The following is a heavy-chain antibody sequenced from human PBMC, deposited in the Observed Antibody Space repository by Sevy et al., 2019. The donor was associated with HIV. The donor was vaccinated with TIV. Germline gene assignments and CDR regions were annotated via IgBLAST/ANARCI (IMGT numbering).Heavy chain of an antibody. CDR3: ARTDYYDSSDYFYFDY. D-gene: IGHD3-22*01. CDR2: IIPLFGTT. CDR1: GGTFSTSP. Sequence: ASVKVSCKASGGTFSTSPINWVRQAPGQGLEWMGGIIPLFGTTKYAQKFQGRVRIIADESTSTAFLEMNNLRSEDTAVYYCARTDYYDSSDYFYFDYWGQGTLVTVSS. J-gene: IGHJ4*02. V-gene: IGHV1-69*13.